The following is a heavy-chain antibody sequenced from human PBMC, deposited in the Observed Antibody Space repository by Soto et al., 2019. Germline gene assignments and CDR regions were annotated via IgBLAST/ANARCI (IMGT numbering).Heavy chain of an antibody. V-gene: IGHV5-10-1*01. CDR2: IDPSDSYT. CDR1: GYSFTRYW. J-gene: IGHJ5*02. D-gene: IGHD3-22*01. Sequence: KISCKGSGYSFTRYWISPVRQMPGKGLEWMGRIDPSDSYTNYSPSFHGHGTISADKSISTAYLPWSSLNASDTPLYYCPRHHYYDSSCYTNLFDTGDQESMGTV. CDR3: PRHHYYDSSCYTNLFDT.